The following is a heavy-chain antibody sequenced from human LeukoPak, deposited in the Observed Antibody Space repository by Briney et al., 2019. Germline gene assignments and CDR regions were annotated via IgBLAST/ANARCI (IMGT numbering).Heavy chain of an antibody. V-gene: IGHV3-20*04. CDR3: ARQKYLRGPDVECFDY. D-gene: IGHD5/OR15-5a*01. Sequence: GGSLRLSCAASGFTFDDYGMSWVRPAPGKGLEWVSGINWNGGSTGYADSVKGRFTISRDNAKNSLYLQMNSLRAQDTAVYYCARQKYLRGPDVECFDYWGQGTLVTVSS. CDR2: INWNGGST. J-gene: IGHJ4*02. CDR1: GFTFDDYG.